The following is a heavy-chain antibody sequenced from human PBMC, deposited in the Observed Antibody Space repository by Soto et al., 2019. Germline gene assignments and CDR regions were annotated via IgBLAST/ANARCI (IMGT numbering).Heavy chain of an antibody. CDR1: GLTFSSYW. V-gene: IGHV3-74*01. Sequence: EVQLVESGGGLVRPGGSLRLSCAASGLTFSSYWMHWVRQAPGKGLVWVSRISTDGSVTTYADSVKGRFTISRDNAKSTLYLQMNSLRTEDTAVYYCARAPDSSGWWGFDYWGQGTRVTVSS. CDR2: ISTDGSVT. D-gene: IGHD6-19*01. CDR3: ARAPDSSGWWGFDY. J-gene: IGHJ4*02.